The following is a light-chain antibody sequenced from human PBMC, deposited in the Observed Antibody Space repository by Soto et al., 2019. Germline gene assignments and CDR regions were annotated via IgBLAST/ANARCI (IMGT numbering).Light chain of an antibody. CDR2: GND. V-gene: IGLV6-57*03. Sequence: NFMLTQPHSVSGSPGKTVNISCTRSSGGIVSNYVQWYQHRPGSAPTIVIFGNDERPSGVPDRVSGSLDRSSNSAFLTISGLKTEDEADYYRPSSDVNDHWVFGGGTKLTVL. J-gene: IGLJ3*02. CDR3: PSSDVNDHWV. CDR1: SGGIVSNY.